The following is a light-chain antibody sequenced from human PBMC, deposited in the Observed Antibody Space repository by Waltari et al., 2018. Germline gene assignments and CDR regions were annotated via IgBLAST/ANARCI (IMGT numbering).Light chain of an antibody. J-gene: IGKJ1*01. Sequence: ETVLTPSPGSLSSSPGERVPLSCRARQSVSRALAWYQQKPGQAPRLLIFGASNRATGIPDRFSGSGSETDFSLTISRLEPEDFAVYYCQHYVRLPATFGRGTKVEIK. CDR3: QHYVRLPAT. CDR2: GAS. CDR1: QSVSRA. V-gene: IGKV3-20*01.